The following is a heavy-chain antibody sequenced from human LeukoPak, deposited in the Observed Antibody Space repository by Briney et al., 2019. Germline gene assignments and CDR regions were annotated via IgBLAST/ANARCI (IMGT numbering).Heavy chain of an antibody. CDR3: ARDCSGASCYDY. CDR1: GGSISNYY. CDR2: IYYSGST. J-gene: IGHJ4*02. D-gene: IGHD2-15*01. V-gene: IGHV4-59*01. Sequence: SETLSLTCTVSGGSISNYYWSWIRQPPGKGLEWIGYIYYSGSTDYNPSLKSRVTMSVDTSKKQFSLKLSAVTAADTAVYYCARDCSGASCYDYWGQGTLVTVSS.